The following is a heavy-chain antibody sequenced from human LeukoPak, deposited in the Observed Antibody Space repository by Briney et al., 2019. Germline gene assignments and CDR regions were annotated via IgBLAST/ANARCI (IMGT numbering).Heavy chain of an antibody. D-gene: IGHD3-10*01. J-gene: IGHJ4*02. V-gene: IGHV4-61*02. CDR3: ARHPRWGYGSGSYYLRSGYFDY. CDR2: IYTSGST. Sequence: SQTLSLTCTVSGGSISSGSYYWSWIRQPAGKGLEYIGRIYTSGSTNYNPSLKSRVTISVDTSKNQFSLKLSSVTAADTAVYYCARHPRWGYGSGSYYLRSGYFDYWGQGTLVTVSS. CDR1: GGSISSGSYY.